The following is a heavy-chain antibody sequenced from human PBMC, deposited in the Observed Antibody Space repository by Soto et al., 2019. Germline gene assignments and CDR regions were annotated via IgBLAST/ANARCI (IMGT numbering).Heavy chain of an antibody. CDR3: ARDAVRDYDFWSGYEYYGMDV. J-gene: IGHJ6*02. V-gene: IGHV3-21*01. D-gene: IGHD3-3*01. CDR1: GFTFSSYA. CDR2: ISSSSSYI. Sequence: GGSLRLCCAASGFTFSSYAMSWVRQAPGKGLEWVSSISSSSSYIYYADSVKGRFTISRDNAKNSLYLQMNSLRAEDTAVYYCARDAVRDYDFWSGYEYYGMDVCGQGTTVTVSS.